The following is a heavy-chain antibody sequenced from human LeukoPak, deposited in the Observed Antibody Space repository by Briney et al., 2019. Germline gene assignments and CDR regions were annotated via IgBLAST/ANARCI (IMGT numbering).Heavy chain of an antibody. J-gene: IGHJ4*02. Sequence: GGSLRLSCAASGFTFSSYAMHWVRQAPGKGLEWVAVISYDGSNKYYADSVKGRFTISRDNSKNTLYLQMNSLRAEDTAVYYCARSYDSSAYFDYWGQGTLVTVSS. CDR1: GFTFSSYA. D-gene: IGHD3-22*01. V-gene: IGHV3-30-3*01. CDR2: ISYDGSNK. CDR3: ARSYDSSAYFDY.